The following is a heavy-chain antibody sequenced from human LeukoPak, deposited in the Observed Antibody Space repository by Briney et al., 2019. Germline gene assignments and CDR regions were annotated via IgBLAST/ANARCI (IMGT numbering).Heavy chain of an antibody. CDR1: GGSISSYY. V-gene: IGHV4-59*01. J-gene: IGHJ3*02. Sequence: PSETLSLTCTVFGGSISSYYWSWIRQPPGKGLEWIGYIYYSGSTNYNPSLKSRVTISVDTSKNQSSLKLSSVTAADTAVYYCARGLLDGYTHPAAFDIWGQGTMVTVSS. CDR3: ARGLLDGYTHPAAFDI. D-gene: IGHD5-24*01. CDR2: IYYSGST.